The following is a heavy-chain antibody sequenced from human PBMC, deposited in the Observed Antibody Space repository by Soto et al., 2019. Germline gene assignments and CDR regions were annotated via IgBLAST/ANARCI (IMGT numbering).Heavy chain of an antibody. Sequence: QVQLQQWGAGLVKPSETLSLSCAVYGQSFSGHSWAWIRQPPGKGLECIGVINESGSTYYNPSLKSRVTISTDTSKNQFSLKLSSVSAADTAAYFCARGSGIVALPGELEDVKYDYWGQGTLVNVSS. V-gene: IGHV4-34*01. J-gene: IGHJ4*02. CDR1: GQSFSGHS. CDR2: INESGST. CDR3: ARGSGIVALPGELEDVKYDY. D-gene: IGHD1-1*01.